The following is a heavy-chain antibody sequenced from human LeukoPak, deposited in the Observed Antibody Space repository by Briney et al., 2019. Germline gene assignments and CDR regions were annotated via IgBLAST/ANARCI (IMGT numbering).Heavy chain of an antibody. Sequence: GGSLRLSCAASGFNFRTYSMNWVRQAPGKGLEWVSAISGSAGSTYYADSVKGRFTISRDNSKNTLYLQMNSLRAEDTAVYYCAKREYCSSTSCSFDSWGQGTLVTVSS. CDR1: GFNFRTYS. J-gene: IGHJ4*02. CDR3: AKREYCSSTSCSFDS. CDR2: ISGSAGST. V-gene: IGHV3-23*01. D-gene: IGHD2-2*01.